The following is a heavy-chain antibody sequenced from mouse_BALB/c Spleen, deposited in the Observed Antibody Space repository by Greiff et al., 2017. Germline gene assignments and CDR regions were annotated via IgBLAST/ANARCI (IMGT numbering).Heavy chain of an antibody. CDR1: GFTFSSFG. CDR2: ISSGSSTI. Sequence: EVQLVESGGGLVQPGGSRKLSCAASGFTFSSFGMHWVRQAPEKGLEWVAYISSGSSTIYYADTVKGRFTISRDNPKNTLFLQMTSLRSEDTAMYYCARSGRYDGYAMDYWGQGTSVTVSS. J-gene: IGHJ4*01. D-gene: IGHD2-14*01. CDR3: ARSGRYDGYAMDY. V-gene: IGHV5-17*02.